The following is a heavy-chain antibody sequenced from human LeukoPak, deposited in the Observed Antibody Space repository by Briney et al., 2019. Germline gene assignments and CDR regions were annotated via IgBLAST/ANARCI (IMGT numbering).Heavy chain of an antibody. J-gene: IGHJ4*02. D-gene: IGHD6-13*01. V-gene: IGHV1-24*01. Sequence: ASVKVSCKVSGYTLTELSMHWVRQAPGKGLEWMGGFDPDDGETIYAQNFQGRVTMTEDTSTDTAYMELSSLRSEDTAVYYCATDISATDHFDYWGQGTLSPSPQ. CDR3: ATDISATDHFDY. CDR2: FDPDDGET. CDR1: GYTLTELS.